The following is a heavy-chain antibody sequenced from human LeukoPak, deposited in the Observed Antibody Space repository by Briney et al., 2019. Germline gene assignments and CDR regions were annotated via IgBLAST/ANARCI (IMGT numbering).Heavy chain of an antibody. J-gene: IGHJ4*02. CDR2: ISGSGGST. D-gene: IGHD5-12*01. CDR3: AKDLPLVAMIVEAGSDFDY. Sequence: GGSLRLSCAASGFTFSSYAMSWVRQAPGKGLEWVSAISGSGGSTYYADSVKGRFTISRDNSKNTLYLQMNSLRAEDTAVYYCAKDLPLVAMIVEAGSDFDYWGQGTLVTVSS. CDR1: GFTFSSYA. V-gene: IGHV3-23*01.